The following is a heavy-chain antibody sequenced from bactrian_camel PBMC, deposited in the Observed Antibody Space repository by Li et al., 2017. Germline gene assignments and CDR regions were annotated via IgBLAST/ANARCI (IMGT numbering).Heavy chain of an antibody. V-gene: IGHV3S53*01. Sequence: HVQLVESGGGSVEAGGSLRLSCAASGSSFAYKCVGWFRQAPGKEREVVAGIDSDGSTNYADSVKGRFTISQDNAKNTVYLQMNSLKPEDTAMYYCAAGGWYACAGTSKYNYWGQGTQVTVS. CDR2: IDSDGST. CDR3: AAGGWYACAGTSKYNY. CDR1: GSSFAYKC. D-gene: IGHD5*01. J-gene: IGHJ4*01.